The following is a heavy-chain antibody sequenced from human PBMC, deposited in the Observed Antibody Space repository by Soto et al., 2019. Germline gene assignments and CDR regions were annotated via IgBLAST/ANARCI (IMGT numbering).Heavy chain of an antibody. CDR1: GGSISSSNW. D-gene: IGHD2-2*01. Sequence: PSETLSLTCAVSGGSISSSNWWSWVRQPPGKGLEWIGEIYHSGSTNYNPSLKSRVTISVDKSKNQFSLKLSSVTAADTAVYYCASQTPYCSSTSCYPFDYWGQGTLVTVSS. CDR3: ASQTPYCSSTSCYPFDY. J-gene: IGHJ4*02. V-gene: IGHV4-4*02. CDR2: IYHSGST.